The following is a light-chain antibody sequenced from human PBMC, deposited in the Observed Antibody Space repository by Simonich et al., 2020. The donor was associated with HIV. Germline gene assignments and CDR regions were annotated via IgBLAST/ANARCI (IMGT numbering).Light chain of an antibody. CDR2: WAP. CDR3: QQYYTSMYT. Sequence: DIVMTQSPDSLAVSLVERATINCKSSQSVLYISNNKNYLTWYQQKPGQPPKLLIYWAPTRESGVPDRFSGSGSGTEFTRTSSNLQAKDVAVYYCQQYYTSMYTVGQGTKLESK. V-gene: IGKV4-1*01. CDR1: QSVLYISNNKNY. J-gene: IGKJ2*01.